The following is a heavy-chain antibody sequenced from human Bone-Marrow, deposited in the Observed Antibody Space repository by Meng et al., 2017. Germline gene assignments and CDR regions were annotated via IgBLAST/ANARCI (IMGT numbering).Heavy chain of an antibody. D-gene: IGHD1-26*01. Sequence: GESLKISCAASGFTFSDYYMSWIRQAPGKGLEWVANIKQDGSEKYYVDSVKGRFTISRDNAKNSLYLQMNSLRAEDTAVYYCARYPPSGSYYTYYFDYWGQGTLVTVSS. J-gene: IGHJ4*02. CDR2: IKQDGSEK. V-gene: IGHV3-7*01. CDR1: GFTFSDYY. CDR3: ARYPPSGSYYTYYFDY.